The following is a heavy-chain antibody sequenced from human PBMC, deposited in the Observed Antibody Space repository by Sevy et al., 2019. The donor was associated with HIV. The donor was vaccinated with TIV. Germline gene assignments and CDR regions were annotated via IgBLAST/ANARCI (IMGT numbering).Heavy chain of an antibody. D-gene: IGHD3-10*01. CDR1: GGSISSYY. CDR3: ARDRITMVRGVGNWFDP. V-gene: IGHV4-4*07. CDR2: IYTSGST. J-gene: IGHJ5*02. Sequence: SETLSLTCTVSGGSISSYYWSWIRQPAGKGLERIGRIYTSGSTNYNPSLKSRVTMSVDTSKNQFSLKLSSVTAADTAVYYCARDRITMVRGVGNWFDPWGQGTLVTVSS.